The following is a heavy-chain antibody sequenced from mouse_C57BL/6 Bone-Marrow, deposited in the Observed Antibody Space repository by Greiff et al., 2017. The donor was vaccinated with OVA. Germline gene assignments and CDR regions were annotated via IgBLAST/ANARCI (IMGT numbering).Heavy chain of an antibody. CDR3: ARYRGKGYFDY. V-gene: IGHV14-2*01. D-gene: IGHD1-1*02. J-gene: IGHJ2*01. CDR2: IDPEDGET. Sequence: VQLQQSGAELVKPGASVKLSCTASGFNITDYYMHWVKQRPEQGLEWIGRIDPEDGETKYAPKFQGKATITADTSSNTAYLQLSSLTSEDTAVYCGARYRGKGYFDYWGQGTTLTVSS. CDR1: GFNITDYY.